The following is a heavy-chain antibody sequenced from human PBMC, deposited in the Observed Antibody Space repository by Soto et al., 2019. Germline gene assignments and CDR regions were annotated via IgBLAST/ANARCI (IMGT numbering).Heavy chain of an antibody. CDR2: IIPIFGTA. CDR1: GGTFSSYA. Sequence: IASGGTFSSYAISWVRQAPGQGLEWMGGIIPIFGTANYAQKFQGRVTITADKSTSTAYMELSSLRSEDTAVYYCARAGEYSSSAGVGLDYWGQGTLVTVSS. J-gene: IGHJ4*02. D-gene: IGHD6-6*01. V-gene: IGHV1-69*06. CDR3: ARAGEYSSSAGVGLDY.